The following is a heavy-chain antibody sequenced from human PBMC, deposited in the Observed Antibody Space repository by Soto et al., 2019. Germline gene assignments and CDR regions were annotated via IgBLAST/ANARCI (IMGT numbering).Heavy chain of an antibody. CDR1: GFSLSTSGVG. V-gene: IGHV2-5*01. D-gene: IGHD3-22*01. CDR2: IYWNDDK. J-gene: IGHJ5*02. CDR3: ALVYYYDSSGYYSPNNWFDP. Sequence: SGPTLVNPTQTLTLTCTFSGFSLSTSGVGVGWIRQPPGKALEWLALIYWNDDKRYSPSLKSRLTITKDTSKNQVVLTMTNMDPVDTATYYCALVYYYDSSGYYSPNNWFDPWGQGTLVTVSS.